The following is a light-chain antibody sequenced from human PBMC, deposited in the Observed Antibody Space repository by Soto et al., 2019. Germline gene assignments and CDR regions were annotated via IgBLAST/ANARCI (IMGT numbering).Light chain of an antibody. CDR1: SSDIGAYNF. J-gene: IGLJ2*01. CDR2: DVN. V-gene: IGLV2-14*03. Sequence: QSVLTQPASVSGSPGQSITISCTGTSSDIGAYNFVSWYQQHPGKAPKLMLYDVNIRSSGVSNRFSGSKSGNTASLTISGRQAEDAAYYYCTSWTTSTTMIFGGGTKLTVL. CDR3: TSWTTSTTMI.